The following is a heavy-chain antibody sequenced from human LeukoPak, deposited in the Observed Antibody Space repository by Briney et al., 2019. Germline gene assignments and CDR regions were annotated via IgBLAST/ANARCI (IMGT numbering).Heavy chain of an antibody. Sequence: ASVKVSCKASGYTFTSYDINWVRQATGQGLEWMGWMNPNSGDTGYARKFQGRVTITRNTSISTAYMELSSLRSEDTAVYYCARSISYYDILTGYYTDAFDIWGQGTMVTVSS. D-gene: IGHD3-9*01. CDR3: ARSISYYDILTGYYTDAFDI. CDR1: GYTFTSYD. J-gene: IGHJ3*02. CDR2: MNPNSGDT. V-gene: IGHV1-8*03.